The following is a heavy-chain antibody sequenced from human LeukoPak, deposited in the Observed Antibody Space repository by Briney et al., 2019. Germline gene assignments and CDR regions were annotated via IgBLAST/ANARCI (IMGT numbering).Heavy chain of an antibody. Sequence: GASVKVSCKASGYTFVNYGISWVRQAPGQGLEWMGWISVNNGNAKYAQKIQGRVTMTTDTSTSTAYMELRSLRSDDTAVYYCAKDRGHIHYGWGIKIDSWGQGTLVTVSS. CDR2: ISVNNGNA. D-gene: IGHD3-10*01. V-gene: IGHV1-18*01. CDR1: GYTFVNYG. J-gene: IGHJ5*01. CDR3: AKDRGHIHYGWGIKIDS.